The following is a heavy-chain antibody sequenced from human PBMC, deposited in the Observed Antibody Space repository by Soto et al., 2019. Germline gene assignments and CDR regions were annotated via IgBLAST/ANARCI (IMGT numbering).Heavy chain of an antibody. V-gene: IGHV3-33*01. Sequence: QVQLVESGGGVVQPGRSLRLSCAASGFTFSSYGMHWVRQAPGKGLEWVAVIWYDGSNKYYADSVKGRFTISRDNSKTTLYLQMNSLRAEDTAVYYCARGFAVTAPFDYWGQGTLVTVSS. D-gene: IGHD2-21*02. CDR3: ARGFAVTAPFDY. CDR2: IWYDGSNK. J-gene: IGHJ4*02. CDR1: GFTFSSYG.